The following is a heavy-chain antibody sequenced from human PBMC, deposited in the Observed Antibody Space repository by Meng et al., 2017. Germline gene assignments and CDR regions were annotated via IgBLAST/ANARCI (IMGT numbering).Heavy chain of an antibody. V-gene: IGHV4-61*01. J-gene: IGHJ4*02. Sequence: QVHLQEPGPGLVRPSETLSLTCTVSGDSVTVGSHYWSWIRQPPGKGLEWIGYIDYGGSTSYNPSLRSRVTISVDTSNNQFSLKLSSVTAADTAVFYCARTRGDYYFDYWGQGTLVTVSS. D-gene: IGHD3-16*01. CDR3: ARTRGDYYFDY. CDR1: GDSVTVGSHY. CDR2: IDYGGST.